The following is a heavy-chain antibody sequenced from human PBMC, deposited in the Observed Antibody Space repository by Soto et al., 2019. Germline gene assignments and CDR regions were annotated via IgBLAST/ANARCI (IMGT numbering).Heavy chain of an antibody. CDR1: GFTFSSYA. V-gene: IGHV3-23*01. Sequence: GGSLRLSCAASGFTFSSYAMSWVRQAPGKGLEWVSAISGSGGSTYYADSVKGRFTISRDNSKNTLYLQMNSLRAEDTAVYYCAKCPDYYYYYYMDVWGKGTTVTVSS. J-gene: IGHJ6*03. CDR3: AKCPDYYYYYYMDV. CDR2: ISGSGGST.